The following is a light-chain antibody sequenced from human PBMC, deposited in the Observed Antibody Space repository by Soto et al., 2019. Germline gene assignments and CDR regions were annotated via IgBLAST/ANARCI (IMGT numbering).Light chain of an antibody. CDR3: QQYGSSPPYT. Sequence: EIVLTQSPGTLSLSPGEKATLSCRASQSVSRNYLAWYQQKPGQAPRLLIYGASSRATGIPERFSGSGSGTDFTLIISRLEPEDFAVYFCQQYGSSPPYTFGQGTKVEIK. CDR1: QSVSRNY. CDR2: GAS. J-gene: IGKJ2*01. V-gene: IGKV3-20*01.